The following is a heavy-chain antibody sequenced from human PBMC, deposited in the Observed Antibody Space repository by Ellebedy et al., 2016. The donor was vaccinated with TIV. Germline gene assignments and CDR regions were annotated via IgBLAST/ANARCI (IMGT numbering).Heavy chain of an antibody. J-gene: IGHJ6*03. CDR2: INSDGSST. Sequence: GGSLRLSXVVSGFTFRSYWIHWVRQAPGKGLVWVSRINSDGSSTNYADSVKGRFTISRDNAKNTLYLQMNSLRAEDTAVYYCARDWDSPGDYYMDVWGKGTTVTVSS. CDR1: GFTFRSYW. D-gene: IGHD1-26*01. V-gene: IGHV3-74*01. CDR3: ARDWDSPGDYYMDV.